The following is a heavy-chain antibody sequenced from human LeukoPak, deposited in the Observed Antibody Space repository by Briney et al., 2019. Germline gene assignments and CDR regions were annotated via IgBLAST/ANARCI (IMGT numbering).Heavy chain of an antibody. D-gene: IGHD4-17*01. CDR3: ARVPFADYGDEDYFDY. CDR2: ISSSSSYI. J-gene: IGHJ4*02. Sequence: GGSLRLSCAASGFTFSSYSMNWVRQAPGKGLEWVSSISSSSSYIYYADSVKGRFTISRDNAKNSLYLQMNSLRAEDTAVYYCARVPFADYGDEDYFDYWGQGTLATVSS. V-gene: IGHV3-21*01. CDR1: GFTFSSYS.